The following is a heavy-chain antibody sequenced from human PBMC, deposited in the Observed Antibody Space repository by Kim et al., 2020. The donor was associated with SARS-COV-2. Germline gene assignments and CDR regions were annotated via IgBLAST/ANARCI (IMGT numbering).Heavy chain of an antibody. D-gene: IGHD6-13*01. Sequence: GGSLRLSCAASGFTVSSNYMSWVRQAPGKGLEWVSVIYSGGSTYYADSVKGRFTISRDNSKNTLYLQMNSLRAEDTAVYYCARGARWLSQQLGFLGYWYFDLWGRGTLVTVSS. V-gene: IGHV3-66*02. CDR1: GFTVSSNY. J-gene: IGHJ2*01. CDR2: IYSGGST. CDR3: ARGARWLSQQLGFLGYWYFDL.